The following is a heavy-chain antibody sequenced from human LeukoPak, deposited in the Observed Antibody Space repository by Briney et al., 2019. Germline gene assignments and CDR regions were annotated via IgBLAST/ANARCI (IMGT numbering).Heavy chain of an antibody. CDR2: INHSGSS. V-gene: IGHV4-34*01. CDR3: ASAEPRGIIWYPY. Sequence: SETLSLTCAVYGESFSGFYWSWIRQPPGKGLEWIGEINHSGSSNYNPSLKSRVTISVDTSKNQFSLKLSSVTAADTAVYYCASAEPRGIIWYPYWGQGTLVTVSS. CDR1: GESFSGFY. J-gene: IGHJ4*02. D-gene: IGHD6-13*01.